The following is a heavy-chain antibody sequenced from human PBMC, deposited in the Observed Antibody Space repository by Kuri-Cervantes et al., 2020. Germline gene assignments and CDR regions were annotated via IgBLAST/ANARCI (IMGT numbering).Heavy chain of an antibody. Sequence: ASVKVSCKASGYTFTSYYMHWVRQAPGQGLEWMGGFDPEDGETIYAQKFQGRVTMTEDTSTDTAYMELSSLRSEDTAVYYCATDGGPYGSGSYPRVWGQGTMVTVSS. D-gene: IGHD3-10*01. CDR2: FDPEDGET. CDR1: GYTFTSYY. J-gene: IGHJ3*01. V-gene: IGHV1-24*01. CDR3: ATDGGPYGSGSYPRV.